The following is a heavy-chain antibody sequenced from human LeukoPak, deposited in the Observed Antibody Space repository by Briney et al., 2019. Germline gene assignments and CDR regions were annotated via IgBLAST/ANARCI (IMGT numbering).Heavy chain of an antibody. CDR3: AREVVRWLQAPLDY. V-gene: IGHV3-48*04. CDR2: ISSSSSTI. J-gene: IGHJ4*02. D-gene: IGHD5-24*01. CDR1: GFTFSSYS. Sequence: PGGSLRLSCAASGFTFSSYSMNWVRQAPGKGLEWVSYISSSSSTIYYADSVKGRFTISRDNAKNSLYLQMNSLRADDTAVYYCAREVVRWLQAPLDYWGQGTLVTVSS.